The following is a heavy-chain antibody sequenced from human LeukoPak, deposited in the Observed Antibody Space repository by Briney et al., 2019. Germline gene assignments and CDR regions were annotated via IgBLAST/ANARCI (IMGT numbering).Heavy chain of an antibody. CDR1: GFTFSSYE. D-gene: IGHD2-21*02. J-gene: IGHJ4*02. V-gene: IGHV3-48*03. CDR2: ISSSGSTI. Sequence: GGSLRLSCAASGFTFSSYEMNWVRQAPGKGLEWVSYISSSGSTIYYADSVKGRFTISRDNAKNSLYLQMNSLRAEDTAVYYCARDSGTCGGDCYRPADYWGQGTLVTVSS. CDR3: ARDSGTCGGDCYRPADY.